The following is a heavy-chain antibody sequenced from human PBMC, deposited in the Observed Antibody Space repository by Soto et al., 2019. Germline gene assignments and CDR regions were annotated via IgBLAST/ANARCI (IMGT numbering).Heavy chain of an antibody. D-gene: IGHD3-22*01. CDR2: IYYSGGT. CDR3: AGDDYYDSRGYPGAYYYGMDV. Sequence: PSETLSLTCTVSGGSFSSYYRSWIRQPPGKGLEWIAHIYYSGGTNYNPSLKSRVTIYGDTSKNNLSLKLSSVTAADTAVYYCAGDDYYDSRGYPGAYYYGMDVWGRGTTVTVSS. J-gene: IGHJ6*02. V-gene: IGHV4-59*01. CDR1: GGSFSSYY.